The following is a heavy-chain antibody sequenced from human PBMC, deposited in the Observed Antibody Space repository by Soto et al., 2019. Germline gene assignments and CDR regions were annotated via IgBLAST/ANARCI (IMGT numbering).Heavy chain of an antibody. Sequence: SETLSLTCTASGGSISSYYWSWIRQPPGKGLEWIGYIYYSGSTNYNPSLKSRVTISVDTSKNQFSLKLSSVTAADTAVYYCARDQGSGWSEYYYGMDVWGQGTTVT. CDR2: IYYSGST. J-gene: IGHJ6*02. CDR3: ARDQGSGWSEYYYGMDV. CDR1: GGSISSYY. D-gene: IGHD6-19*01. V-gene: IGHV4-59*01.